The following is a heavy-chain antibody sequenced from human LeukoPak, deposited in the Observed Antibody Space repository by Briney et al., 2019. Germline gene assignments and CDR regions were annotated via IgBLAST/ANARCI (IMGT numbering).Heavy chain of an antibody. D-gene: IGHD3-16*01. CDR3: GKEGGA. CDR2: IGGRGGST. V-gene: IGHV3-23*01. J-gene: IGHJ5*02. CDR1: GFSFSTYA. Sequence: GGSLRLSCAASGFSFSTYAMTWVRQAPGKGLEWVSAIGGRGGSTYYADSLEGRFTIARDNSKDMVYLQMNSLKVEDTAIYYCGKEGGAWGQGTKVTVSS.